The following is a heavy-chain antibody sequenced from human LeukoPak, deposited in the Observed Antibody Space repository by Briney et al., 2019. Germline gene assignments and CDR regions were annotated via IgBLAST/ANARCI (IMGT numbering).Heavy chain of an antibody. CDR3: AKYGDYGAFDI. CDR2: IYHSGTT. J-gene: IGHJ3*02. V-gene: IGHV4-4*02. D-gene: IGHD4-17*01. CDR1: GGSISSSNW. Sequence: SGTLSLTCAVSGGSISSSNWWSWVRQPPGRGLEWIGEIYHSGTTNYNPSLKSRVTISVDKSKNQFSLKLSSVTAADTAVYYCAKYGDYGAFDIWGQGTMVTVSS.